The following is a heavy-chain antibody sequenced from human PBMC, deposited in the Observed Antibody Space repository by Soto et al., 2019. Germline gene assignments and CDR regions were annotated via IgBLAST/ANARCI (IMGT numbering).Heavy chain of an antibody. CDR3: ARGVYDFWSGHPKGLDY. V-gene: IGHV3-73*02. CDR2: IRSKANNYAT. J-gene: IGHJ4*02. Sequence: EVQLVESGGGLVQPGGSLKLSCAASGFTFSGSVMHRVRQASGKGLDWVGRIRSKANNYATAYAVSVKGRFTISRDDSRNTAYLQMNSLKTEDTAVYYCARGVYDFWSGHPKGLDYWGQGTVVTVSS. D-gene: IGHD3-3*01. CDR1: GFTFSGSV.